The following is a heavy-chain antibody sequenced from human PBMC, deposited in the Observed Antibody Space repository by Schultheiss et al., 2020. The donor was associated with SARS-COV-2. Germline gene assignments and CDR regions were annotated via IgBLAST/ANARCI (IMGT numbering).Heavy chain of an antibody. D-gene: IGHD3-3*01. V-gene: IGHV3-33*08. CDR2: IWYDGSNK. Sequence: GESLKISCAASGFTFGTYAMHWVRQAPGKGLEWVAVIWYDGSNKYYADSVKGRFTISRENAKNSLYLQMNSLRAEDTAVYYCARKSRLDYWGQGTLVTVSS. J-gene: IGHJ4*02. CDR1: GFTFGTYA. CDR3: ARKSRLDY.